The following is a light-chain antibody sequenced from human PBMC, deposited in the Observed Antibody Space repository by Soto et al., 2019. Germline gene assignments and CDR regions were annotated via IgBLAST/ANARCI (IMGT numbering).Light chain of an antibody. V-gene: IGKV3-20*01. Sequence: EIVLTQSPGTLSLSPGEIATLSCRASQSVSSSYLAWYQQKPGQPPRLLIYGASSRATGIPDRFSGSGSGTDFTLTIPRLEPEDFPVYYCQNYRPSFGGGTKVEIK. CDR3: QNYRPS. CDR1: QSVSSSY. J-gene: IGKJ4*01. CDR2: GAS.